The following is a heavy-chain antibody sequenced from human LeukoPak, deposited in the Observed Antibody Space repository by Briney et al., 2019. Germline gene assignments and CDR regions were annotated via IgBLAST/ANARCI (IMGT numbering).Heavy chain of an antibody. D-gene: IGHD3-3*01. J-gene: IGHJ4*02. CDR1: GFTVSSNY. CDR3: ARGRVEFWPDY. V-gene: IGHV3-66*01. CDR2: IYSGGST. Sequence: GGSLRLSFAASGFTVSSNYMSWANQAPGKGLEWVSVIYSGGSTYYADSVKGRFTISRDNSKNTLYLQMNSLRAEDTAVYYCARGRVEFWPDYWGQGTLVTVSS.